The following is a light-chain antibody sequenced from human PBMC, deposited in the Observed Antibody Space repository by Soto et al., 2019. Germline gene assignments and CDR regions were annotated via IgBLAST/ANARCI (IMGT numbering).Light chain of an antibody. J-gene: IGLJ2*01. CDR3: CSYAGSSLVV. Sequence: QSALTQPRSVSGSPGQSVTISCTGTSSDVGGYKYVSWYQQYPGKAPKLMIYDVSKRPSGVPDRFSGSKSGNTASLTISGLQAEDEGDYYCCSYAGSSLVVFGGGTKLTVL. CDR1: SSDVGGYKY. V-gene: IGLV2-11*01. CDR2: DVS.